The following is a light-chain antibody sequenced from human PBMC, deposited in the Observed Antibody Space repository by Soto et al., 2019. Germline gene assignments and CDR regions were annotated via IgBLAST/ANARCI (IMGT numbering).Light chain of an antibody. CDR2: GAS. Sequence: IVMTQSPDTLSVSPGERATLSCRASQSITEKVVWYQQKSGQAPRLLIYGASNRATGIPDRFSGSGSGTDFTLTISRLEPEDFAIYYCQQSSDWPPITFGQGTRLEI. J-gene: IGKJ5*01. CDR1: QSITEK. V-gene: IGKV3-11*01. CDR3: QQSSDWPPIT.